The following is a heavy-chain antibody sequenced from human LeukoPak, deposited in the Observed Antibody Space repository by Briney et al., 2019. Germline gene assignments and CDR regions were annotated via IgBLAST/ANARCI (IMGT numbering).Heavy chain of an antibody. J-gene: IGHJ5*02. CDR1: GFTFSSYA. Sequence: GGSLRLSCAASGFTFSSYAMSWVRQAPGKGLGWVSAISGSGGSTYYADSVKGRFTISRDNSKNTLYLQMNSLRAEDTAVYYCAKDDDFWSGFASRFDPWGQGTLVTVSS. V-gene: IGHV3-23*01. CDR3: AKDDDFWSGFASRFDP. D-gene: IGHD3-3*01. CDR2: ISGSGGST.